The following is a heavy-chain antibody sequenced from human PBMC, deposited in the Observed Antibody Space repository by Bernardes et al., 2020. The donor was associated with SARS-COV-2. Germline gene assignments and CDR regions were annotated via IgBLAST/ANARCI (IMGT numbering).Heavy chain of an antibody. Sequence: SESLSLTCSVSGCSISFYYWSWIRQAPGKGLEWIGYIYQGGSTSYHPSLKSRVTISIDTSKIQFSLKLNSVSAADTAVYYCARHGRDCTNGICQTYYYYPLDVWGQGTTGTVSS. CDR2: IYQGGST. J-gene: IGHJ6*02. V-gene: IGHV4-59*08. CDR1: GCSISFYY. CDR3: ARHGRDCTNGICQTYYYYPLDV. D-gene: IGHD2-8*01.